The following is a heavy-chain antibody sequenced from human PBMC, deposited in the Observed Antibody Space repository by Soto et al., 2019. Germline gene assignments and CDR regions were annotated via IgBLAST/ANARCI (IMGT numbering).Heavy chain of an antibody. CDR1: GFTFSSYG. J-gene: IGHJ4*02. D-gene: IGHD3-9*01. CDR3: ARTFPALRYFDWSLDY. Sequence: GGSLRLSCAASGFTFSSYGMHWVRQAPGKGLEWVAVIWYDGSNKYYADSVKGRFTISRDNSKNTLYLQMNSLRAEDTAVYYCARTFPALRYFDWSLDYWVQGTLVTSPQ. V-gene: IGHV3-33*01. CDR2: IWYDGSNK.